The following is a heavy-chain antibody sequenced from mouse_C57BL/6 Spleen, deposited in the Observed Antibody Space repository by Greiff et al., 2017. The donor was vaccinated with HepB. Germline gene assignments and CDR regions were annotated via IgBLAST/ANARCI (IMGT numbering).Heavy chain of an antibody. CDR1: GYSFTDYN. V-gene: IGHV1-39*01. D-gene: IGHD1-1*01. CDR2: INPNYGTT. CDR3: GRMSIITTVVGYFDY. Sequence: EVQLQQSGPELVKPGASVKISCKASGYSFTDYNMNWVKQSNGKSLEWIGVINPNYGTTSYNQKFKGKATLTVDQSSSTAYMQLNSLPSEDSAVYYCGRMSIITTVVGYFDYWGQGTTLTVSS. J-gene: IGHJ2*01.